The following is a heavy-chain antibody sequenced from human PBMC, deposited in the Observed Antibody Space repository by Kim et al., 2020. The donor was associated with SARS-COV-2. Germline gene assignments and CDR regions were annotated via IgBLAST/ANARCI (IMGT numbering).Heavy chain of an antibody. J-gene: IGHJ4*02. Sequence: GRFTISRDNAKNSLYLQMNSLRAEDTALYYCAKDIGSSSWHKPMGYYFDYWGQGTLVTVSS. D-gene: IGHD6-13*01. V-gene: IGHV3-9*01. CDR3: AKDIGSSSWHKPMGYYFDY.